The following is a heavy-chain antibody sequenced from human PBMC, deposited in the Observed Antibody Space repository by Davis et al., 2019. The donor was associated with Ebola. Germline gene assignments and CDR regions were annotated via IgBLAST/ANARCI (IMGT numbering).Heavy chain of an antibody. CDR2: IIPILGTA. CDR1: GGTFSSYA. J-gene: IGHJ6*02. D-gene: IGHD1-26*01. Sequence: AASVKVSCKASGGTFSSYAISWVRQAPGQGLEWMGRIIPILGTANYAQKFQVRVTITADKSTSTAYMELSSLRSEDTAVYYCAREDGSYYYYYGMDVWGQGTTVTVSS. CDR3: AREDGSYYYYYGMDV. V-gene: IGHV1-69*04.